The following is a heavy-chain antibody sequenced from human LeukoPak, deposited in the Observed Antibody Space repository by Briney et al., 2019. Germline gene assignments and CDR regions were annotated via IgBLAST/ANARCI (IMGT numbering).Heavy chain of an antibody. Sequence: PGGSLRLSCADSGFTFSTYWMSWVRQVPGKGLEWVASIKPDGSEKYYVDSVKGRFTISRDNAKNSLYLQLNSLRAEDTALFYCARDRGGSGWYEFECWGQETLVSVSS. J-gene: IGHJ4*02. CDR3: ARDRGGSGWYEFEC. CDR2: IKPDGSEK. CDR1: GFTFSTYW. V-gene: IGHV3-7*01. D-gene: IGHD6-19*01.